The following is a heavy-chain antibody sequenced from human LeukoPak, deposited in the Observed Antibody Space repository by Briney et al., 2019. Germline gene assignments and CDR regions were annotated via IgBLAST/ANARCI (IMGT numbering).Heavy chain of an antibody. J-gene: IGHJ3*02. D-gene: IGHD2-2*01. CDR1: GYTLTELS. Sequence: ASVKVSCKVSGYTLTELSMHWVRQAPGKGLEWMGGFDPEDGETIYAQKFQGRVTMTEDTSTDTADMELSSLRSEDTAVYYCATKLPYCSSTSCRPPDAFDIWGQGTMVTVSS. CDR3: ATKLPYCSSTSCRPPDAFDI. V-gene: IGHV1-24*01. CDR2: FDPEDGET.